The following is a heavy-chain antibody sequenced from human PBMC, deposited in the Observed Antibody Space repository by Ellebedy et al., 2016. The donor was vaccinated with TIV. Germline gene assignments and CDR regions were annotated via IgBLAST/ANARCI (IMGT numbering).Heavy chain of an antibody. CDR1: GFTFSSYW. Sequence: GGSLRLXXAASGFTFSSYWMSWVRQAPGKGLEWVANIKQDGSEKYYVDSVKGRFTISRDNAKNSLYLQMNSLRAEDTAMYYCARDRGMTTYYYYGMDVWGQGTTVTVSS. V-gene: IGHV3-7*03. D-gene: IGHD4-11*01. J-gene: IGHJ6*02. CDR2: IKQDGSEK. CDR3: ARDRGMTTYYYYGMDV.